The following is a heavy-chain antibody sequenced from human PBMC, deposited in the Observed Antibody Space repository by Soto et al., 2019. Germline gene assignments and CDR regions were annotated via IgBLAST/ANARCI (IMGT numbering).Heavy chain of an antibody. Sequence: SETLSLTCAVYGGSFSGYYWSWIRQPPGKGLEWIGEINHSGSTNYNPSLKSRVTISVDTSKNQFSLKLTSVTAADTAVYYCARGLTTEKVDSWGQGTLVTVSS. CDR3: ARGLTTEKVDS. CDR2: INHSGST. V-gene: IGHV4-34*01. CDR1: GGSFSGYY. J-gene: IGHJ4*02.